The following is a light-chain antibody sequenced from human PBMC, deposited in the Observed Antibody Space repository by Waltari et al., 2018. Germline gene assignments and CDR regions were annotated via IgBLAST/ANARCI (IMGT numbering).Light chain of an antibody. CDR2: SNN. V-gene: IGLV1-44*01. J-gene: IGLJ6*01. Sequence: QSVLPQPPSASGTPGQRVTISCSGSSSNIGSNTVNWYQQPPGTAPKLLIYSNNQRPSGVPDRFSGSKSGTSASLAISGLQSEDEADYYCAAWDDSLNGPVFGSGTKVTVL. CDR3: AAWDDSLNGPV. CDR1: SSNIGSNT.